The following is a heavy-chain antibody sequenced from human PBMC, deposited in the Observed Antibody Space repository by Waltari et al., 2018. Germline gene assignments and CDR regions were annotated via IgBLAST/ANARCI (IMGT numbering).Heavy chain of an antibody. D-gene: IGHD2-2*01. CDR2: FFSSGNT. CDR1: GGPINSYY. V-gene: IGHV4-4*07. CDR3: ARVKRGVVSAGTRVYYYYYMDV. Sequence: QVQLQESGPGLVKPSETLSLTCTVSGGPINSYYWSWIRQPAGKGLEWIGRFFSSGNTNYNPSLKSRVTMSVDTSKNQFSLKLSSVTAADTAVYFCARVKRGVVSAGTRVYYYYYMDVWGKGTTVTISS. J-gene: IGHJ6*03.